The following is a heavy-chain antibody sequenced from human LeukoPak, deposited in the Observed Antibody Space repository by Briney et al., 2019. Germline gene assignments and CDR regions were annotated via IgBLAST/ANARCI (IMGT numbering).Heavy chain of an antibody. D-gene: IGHD6-19*01. CDR2: IIPIFGTA. Sequence: SVKVSCKASGGTFSSYAISWVRQASGQGLEWMGGIIPIFGTANYAQKFQGRVTITADKSTSTAYMELSSLRSEDTAVYYCARGPGEQWLAPVDYWGQGTLVTVSS. J-gene: IGHJ4*02. V-gene: IGHV1-69*06. CDR1: GGTFSSYA. CDR3: ARGPGEQWLAPVDY.